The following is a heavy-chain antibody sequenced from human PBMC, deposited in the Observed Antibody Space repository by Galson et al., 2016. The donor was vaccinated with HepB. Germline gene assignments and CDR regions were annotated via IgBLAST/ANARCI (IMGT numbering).Heavy chain of an antibody. J-gene: IGHJ6*02. Sequence: SLRLSCAASGFTFSDSYMSWIRQAPGKGLEWVSYISSSGSTIYYADSVKGRFTISRDNAKNSLYLQMNTLRAEDTAVYYCAKDGGDGYNFPYYYGMDVWGQGTTVTVSS. D-gene: IGHD5-24*01. CDR2: ISSSGSTI. CDR3: AKDGGDGYNFPYYYGMDV. V-gene: IGHV3-11*04. CDR1: GFTFSDSY.